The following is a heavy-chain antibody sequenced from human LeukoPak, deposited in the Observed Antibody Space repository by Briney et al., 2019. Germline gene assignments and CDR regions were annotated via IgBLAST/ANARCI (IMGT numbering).Heavy chain of an antibody. Sequence: SETLSLTCTVYGGSFSNYYWSWIRQSPGKGLEWIGEINDSGTINYNPSLMSRVTISVDKSKNQFSLKLSSVTAADTAVYYCARRWNYGRNYYIDVWGKGATVSVSS. CDR1: GGSFSNYY. D-gene: IGHD1-7*01. V-gene: IGHV4-34*01. J-gene: IGHJ6*03. CDR2: INDSGTI. CDR3: ARRWNYGRNYYIDV.